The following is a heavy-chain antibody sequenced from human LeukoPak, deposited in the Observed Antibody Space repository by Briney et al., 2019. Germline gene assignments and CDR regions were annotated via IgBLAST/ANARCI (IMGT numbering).Heavy chain of an antibody. J-gene: IGHJ4*02. CDR1: GGSISSGSYF. CDR3: ARGNLRYFDWSMYYFDY. V-gene: IGHV4-61*02. D-gene: IGHD3-9*01. CDR2: IYSSGST. Sequence: SETLSLTCTVSGGSISSGSYFWSWIRQPTGKGLEWIGRIYSSGSTNYNPSLKSRVTISVDTSKNQFSLKLSSVAAADTAVYYCARGNLRYFDWSMYYFDYWGQGTLVTVSS.